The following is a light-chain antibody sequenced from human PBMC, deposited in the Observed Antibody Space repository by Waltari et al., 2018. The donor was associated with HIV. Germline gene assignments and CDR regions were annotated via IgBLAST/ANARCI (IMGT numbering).Light chain of an antibody. CDR2: EAS. J-gene: IGKJ2*01. V-gene: IGKV1-5*01. Sequence: DIQMTQSPSTLSASVGDRVSLTCRSSQSITRSLAWYPQKPGRVPKRLDYEASTLAGGVPSRFSGRGSGTEFTLTINGLQPDDFATYYCQHYNNTFGQGTKVEIK. CDR3: QHYNNT. CDR1: QSITRS.